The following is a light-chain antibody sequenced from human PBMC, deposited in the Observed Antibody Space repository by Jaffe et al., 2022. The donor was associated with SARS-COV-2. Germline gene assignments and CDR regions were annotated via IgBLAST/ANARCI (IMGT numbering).Light chain of an antibody. CDR1: SSNIGAGFD. CDR2: GNT. J-gene: IGLJ1*01. Sequence: QSVLTQPSSVSGAPGQRVTISCTGSSSNIGAGFDVNWYQHLPGTAPKLLIYGNTNRPSGVPDRFSGSKSGTSASLAVSGLQAEDEADYYCQSYDRSLSAYVFGSGTKVTVL. CDR3: QSYDRSLSAYV. V-gene: IGLV1-40*01.